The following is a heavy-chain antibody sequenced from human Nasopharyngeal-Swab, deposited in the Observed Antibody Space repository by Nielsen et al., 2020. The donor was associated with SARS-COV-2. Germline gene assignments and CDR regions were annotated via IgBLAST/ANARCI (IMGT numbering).Heavy chain of an antibody. CDR2: FDPEDGET. V-gene: IGHV1-24*01. J-gene: IGHJ6*03. D-gene: IGHD5-12*01. Sequence: PGPGLEWMGGFDPEDGETIYAQKFQGKVTMTEDTSTDTAYMELSSLRSEDTAVYYCATTGYHHYYYYMDVWGKGTTVTVSS. CDR3: ATTGYHHYYYYMDV.